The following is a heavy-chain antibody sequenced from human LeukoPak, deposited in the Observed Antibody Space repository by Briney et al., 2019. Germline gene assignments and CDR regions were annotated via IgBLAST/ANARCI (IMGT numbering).Heavy chain of an antibody. CDR2: IYYSGST. J-gene: IGHJ6*02. CDR3: ARLWGYSGYTPDGMDV. V-gene: IGHV4-39*07. Sequence: SETLSLTCTVSGGSISSSSYYWGWIRQPPGKGLEWIGSIYYSGSTYYNPSLKSRVTISVDTSKNQFSLKLSSVTAADTAVYYCARLWGYSGYTPDGMDVWGQGTTVTVSS. D-gene: IGHD5-12*01. CDR1: GGSISSSSYY.